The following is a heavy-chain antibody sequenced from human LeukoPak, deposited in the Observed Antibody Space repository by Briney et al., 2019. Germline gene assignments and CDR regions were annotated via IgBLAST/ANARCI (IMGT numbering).Heavy chain of an antibody. CDR3: ARIARRSARFDY. CDR2: ISTSGST. J-gene: IGHJ4*02. V-gene: IGHV4-61*02. CDR1: GGSISSGSYY. Sequence: SQTLSLTCTVPGGSISSGSYYWSVIRQPDGKGLEWIGRISTSGSTNYTLTLKSRVTISVDTSKNQFSLKQSSVTAADTAVYYCARIARRSARFDYWGQGTLVTVSS. D-gene: IGHD3-3*01.